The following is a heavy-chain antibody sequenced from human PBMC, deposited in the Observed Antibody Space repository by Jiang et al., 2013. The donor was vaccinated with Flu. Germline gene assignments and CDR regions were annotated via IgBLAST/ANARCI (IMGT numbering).Heavy chain of an antibody. CDR1: GFNFDTYA. CDR2: TSGRT. J-gene: IGHJ6*02. CDR3: ARSNYGPYYNGMDV. D-gene: IGHD3-10*01. Sequence: RLSCAASGFNFDTYAMSWVRQAPGKGPEWVSTTSGRTYYADSVKGRFTISRDKSTNTLYLQMNSLRAEDTAVYYCARSNYGPYYNGMDVWGQGTTVTVSS. V-gene: IGHV3-23*01.